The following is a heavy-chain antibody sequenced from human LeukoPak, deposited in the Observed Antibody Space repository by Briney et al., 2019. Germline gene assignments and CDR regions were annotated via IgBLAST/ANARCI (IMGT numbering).Heavy chain of an antibody. CDR1: GGSISSYY. CDR2: IYYSGCT. J-gene: IGHJ4*02. Sequence: SETLSLTCTVSGGSISSYYWSWIRQPPGKGLEWIGYIYYSGCTNYNPSLKSRVTISVDTSKNQFSLKLSSVTAADTAVYYCARIVGATLWYFDYWGQGTLVTVSS. D-gene: IGHD1-26*01. V-gene: IGHV4-59*01. CDR3: ARIVGATLWYFDY.